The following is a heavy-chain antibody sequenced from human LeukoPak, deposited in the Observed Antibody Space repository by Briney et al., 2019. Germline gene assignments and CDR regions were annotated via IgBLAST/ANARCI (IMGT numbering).Heavy chain of an antibody. V-gene: IGHV3-23*01. D-gene: IGHD2-8*01. J-gene: IGHJ3*01. Sequence: PGGSLRLSCAASGFTFSSYAMSWVRQAPGKGLEWVSAISGSGDITYLADSVKGRFTISRDNSKNTLYLQMNSLRAEDTAVYYCARDDGLDVFDVWGQGTAVTVSS. CDR2: ISGSGDIT. CDR1: GFTFSSYA. CDR3: ARDDGLDVFDV.